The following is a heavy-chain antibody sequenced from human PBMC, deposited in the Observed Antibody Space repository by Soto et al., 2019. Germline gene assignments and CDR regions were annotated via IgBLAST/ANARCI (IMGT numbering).Heavy chain of an antibody. CDR2: IIPILGIA. D-gene: IGHD3-10*01. V-gene: IGHV1-69*02. Sequence: GASVKVSCKASGGTFSSYTISWVRQAPGQGLEWMGRIIPILGIANYAQKFQGRVTITADKSTSTAYMELSSLRSEDTAVYYCARSYGSGSYYYYYMDVWGKGTTVTVSS. CDR3: ARSYGSGSYYYYYMDV. J-gene: IGHJ6*03. CDR1: GGTFSSYT.